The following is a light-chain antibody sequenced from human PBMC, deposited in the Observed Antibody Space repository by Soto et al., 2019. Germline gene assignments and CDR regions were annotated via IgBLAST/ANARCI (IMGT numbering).Light chain of an antibody. CDR1: QSVSSN. Sequence: IVMTQSPATLSVSPGERATLSCRASQSVSSNLAWYQQKPGQAPRLLIYGASTRATGIPVRFSGSGSGTEFTLTISSLQSEDFADYYCQQYNNWPLTFGQGTRLEIK. V-gene: IGKV3-15*01. CDR2: GAS. CDR3: QQYNNWPLT. J-gene: IGKJ5*01.